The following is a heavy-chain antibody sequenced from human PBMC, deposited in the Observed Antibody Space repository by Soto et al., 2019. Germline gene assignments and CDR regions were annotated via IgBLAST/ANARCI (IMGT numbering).Heavy chain of an antibody. D-gene: IGHD2-15*01. CDR1: GFTFSDYY. Sequence: PGGSLRLSCAASGFTFSDYYMSWIRQAPGKGLEWVSYISSSSSYTNYADSVKGRFTISRDNTKNSLYLQMNSLRAEDTAVYYCARNLFCSGGSCPQDIWGQGTMVTVS. V-gene: IGHV3-11*06. CDR2: ISSSSSYT. CDR3: ARNLFCSGGSCPQDI. J-gene: IGHJ3*02.